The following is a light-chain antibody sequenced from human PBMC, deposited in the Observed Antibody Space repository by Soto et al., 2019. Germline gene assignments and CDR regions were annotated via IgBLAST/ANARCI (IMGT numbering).Light chain of an antibody. J-gene: IGKJ1*01. V-gene: IGKV1-39*01. Sequence: DIQLTQSPSTLSASVGDSVTITCRASQSISTYLNWYQQKAGLAPKLLIYAASSLQSGVPSRFSGSGSGTDFTLTISSLQPEDFATYYCQQTYSTPPTFGQGTKVDIK. CDR2: AAS. CDR1: QSISTY. CDR3: QQTYSTPPT.